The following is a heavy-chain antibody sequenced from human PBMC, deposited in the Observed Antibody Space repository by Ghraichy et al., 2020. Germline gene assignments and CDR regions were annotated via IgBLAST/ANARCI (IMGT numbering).Heavy chain of an antibody. CDR3: ARESSYGYTQSYYMDV. V-gene: IGHV4-59*01. J-gene: IGHJ6*03. D-gene: IGHD5-18*01. CDR2: IYSGGST. CDR1: GGSISNYY. Sequence: SETLSLTCTVSGGSISNYYWSWIRQPPGKGLEWIGYIYSGGSTNYNPSLKSRVTISVDTSRNQFSLKPSSVTAADTAVYYCARESSYGYTQSYYMDVWGKGTTVTVSS.